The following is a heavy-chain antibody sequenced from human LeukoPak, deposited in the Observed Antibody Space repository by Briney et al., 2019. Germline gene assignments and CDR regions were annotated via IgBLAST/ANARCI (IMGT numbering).Heavy chain of an antibody. CDR1: GFTFSGYG. V-gene: IGHV3-33*01. CDR2: IWFDGKNG. D-gene: IGHD3-16*01. J-gene: IGHJ4*02. CDR3: ARERGRGRDSPWSDY. Sequence: GSLRLSCAASGFTFSGYGMHWVRLAPGKGLEWVADIWFDGKNGHFAASVKGRFTISRDNSKNTLYLQMYGLRAEDTAVYYCARERGRGRDSPWSDYWGQGTLVTVSS.